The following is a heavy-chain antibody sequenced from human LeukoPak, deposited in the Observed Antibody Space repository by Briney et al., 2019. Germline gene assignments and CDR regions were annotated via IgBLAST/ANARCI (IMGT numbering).Heavy chain of an antibody. CDR2: ISTSSSTI. V-gene: IGHV3-48*04. Sequence: GGSLRLSCAASGFTFSSYSMNWVRQAPGKGLEWVSYISTSSSTIYYADPVKGRFTISRDNAKSSLYLQMNSLRAEDTAVYYCARDRVDYDFWSGYSPGAFDIWGQGTMVTVSS. D-gene: IGHD3-3*01. J-gene: IGHJ3*02. CDR3: ARDRVDYDFWSGYSPGAFDI. CDR1: GFTFSSYS.